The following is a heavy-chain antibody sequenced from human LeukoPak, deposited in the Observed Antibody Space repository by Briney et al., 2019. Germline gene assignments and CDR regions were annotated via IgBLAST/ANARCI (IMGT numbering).Heavy chain of an antibody. CDR3: AKDTLWSGYYDAFDI. CDR2: ITSGGGVT. D-gene: IGHD3-3*01. CDR1: GFTFSSCA. J-gene: IGHJ3*02. Sequence: GGSLRLSCAASGFTFSSCAMSWVRQAPGKGLEWVSAITSGGGVTYYADSVKGRFTISRDNSKNTLYLQMNSLRAEDTAVYYCAKDTLWSGYYDAFDIWGQGTKVTVSS. V-gene: IGHV3-23*01.